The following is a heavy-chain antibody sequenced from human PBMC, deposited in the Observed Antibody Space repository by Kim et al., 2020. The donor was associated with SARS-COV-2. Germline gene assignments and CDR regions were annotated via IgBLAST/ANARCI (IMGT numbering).Heavy chain of an antibody. CDR2: ISSSSSTI. V-gene: IGHV3-48*02. CDR3: ARGSDYDFWSGYSFDY. CDR1: GFTFSSYS. J-gene: IGHJ4*02. Sequence: GGSLRLSCAASGFTFSSYSMNWVRQAPGKGLEWVSYISSSSSTIYYADSVKGRFTISRDNAKNSLYLQMNSLRDEDTAVYYCARGSDYDFWSGYSFDYWGQGTLVTVSS. D-gene: IGHD3-3*01.